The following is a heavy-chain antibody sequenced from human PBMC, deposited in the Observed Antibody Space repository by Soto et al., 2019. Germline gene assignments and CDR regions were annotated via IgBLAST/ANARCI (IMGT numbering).Heavy chain of an antibody. V-gene: IGHV4-34*01. Sequence: SETLSLTCAVYGGSFSGYYWSWIRQPPGKGLEWIGEINHSGSTNYNPSLKSRVTISVDTSKNQFSLKLSSVTAADTAVYYCARTWSGNWNRPYYYGMDVWGQGTTVTVSS. CDR2: INHSGST. CDR3: ARTWSGNWNRPYYYGMDV. D-gene: IGHD1-20*01. J-gene: IGHJ6*02. CDR1: GGSFSGYY.